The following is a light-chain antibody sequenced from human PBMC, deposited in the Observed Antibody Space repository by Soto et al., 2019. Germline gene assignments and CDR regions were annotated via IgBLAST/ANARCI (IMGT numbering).Light chain of an antibody. Sequence: DIVLRQSQATLSSFPVDRVTLSFRASQAVNTRLAWYQHKPGQAPRLLIYLAYNRAAGIPDRFSGSGSGTDFTLTISSLEPEDFAVYYCQQYGSSLSTVGQGTQVEIK. V-gene: IGKV3D-11*03. CDR2: LAY. CDR1: QAVNTR. J-gene: IGKJ1*01. CDR3: QQYGSSLST.